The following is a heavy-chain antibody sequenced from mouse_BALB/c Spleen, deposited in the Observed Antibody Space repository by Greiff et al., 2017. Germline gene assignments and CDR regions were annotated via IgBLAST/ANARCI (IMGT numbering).Heavy chain of an antibody. CDR3: ARHETTVVATDRYFDY. CDR1: GFTFSSYG. V-gene: IGHV5-6*01. CDR2: ISSGGSYT. Sequence: DVQLVESGGDLVKPGGSLKLSCAASGFTFSSYGMSWVRQTPDKRLEWVATISSGGSYTYYPDSVKGRFTISRDNAKNTLYLQMSSLKSEDTAMYYCARHETTVVATDRYFDYWGQGTTVTVSS. D-gene: IGHD1-1*01. J-gene: IGHJ2*01.